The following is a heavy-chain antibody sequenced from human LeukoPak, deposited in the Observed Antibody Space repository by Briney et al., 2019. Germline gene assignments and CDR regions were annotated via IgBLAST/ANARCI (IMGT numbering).Heavy chain of an antibody. D-gene: IGHD2-15*01. CDR3: ARGGDIVVVVAATHNWFDP. CDR1: GYTFTGYY. J-gene: IGHJ5*02. V-gene: IGHV1-69*13. Sequence: SVKVSCKASGYTFTGYYMHWVRQAPGQGLEWMGGIIPIFGTANYAQKFQGRVTITADESTSTAYMELSSLRSEDTAVYYCARGGDIVVVVAATHNWFDPWGQGTLVTVSS. CDR2: IIPIFGTA.